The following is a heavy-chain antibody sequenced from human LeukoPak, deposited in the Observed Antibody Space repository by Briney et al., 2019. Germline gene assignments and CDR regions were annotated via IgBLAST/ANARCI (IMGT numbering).Heavy chain of an antibody. CDR1: GFTFSNAW. J-gene: IGHJ6*03. CDR2: ISSSSSTI. D-gene: IGHD4-17*01. V-gene: IGHV3-48*01. CDR3: ARVRGDYVRVWYMDV. Sequence: GGSLRLSCAASGFTFSNAWMSWVRQAPGKGLEWVSYISSSSSTIYYADSVKGRFTISRDNAKNSLYLQMNSLRAEDTAVYYCARVRGDYVRVWYMDVWGKGTTVTVSS.